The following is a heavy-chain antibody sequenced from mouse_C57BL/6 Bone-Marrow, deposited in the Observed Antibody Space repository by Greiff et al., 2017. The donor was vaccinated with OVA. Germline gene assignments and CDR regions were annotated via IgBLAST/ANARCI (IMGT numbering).Heavy chain of an antibody. CDR3: ARGLYYGSSLDY. Sequence: QVQLQQPGAELVKPGASVKLSCKASGYTFTSYWMQWVKQRPGQGLEWIGEIDPSDSYTNYNQKFKGKATLTVDKSSSTAYMELRSLTSEDTAVYYCARGLYYGSSLDYWGQGTTLTVSS. J-gene: IGHJ2*01. CDR2: IDPSDSYT. V-gene: IGHV1-50*01. D-gene: IGHD1-1*01. CDR1: GYTFTSYW.